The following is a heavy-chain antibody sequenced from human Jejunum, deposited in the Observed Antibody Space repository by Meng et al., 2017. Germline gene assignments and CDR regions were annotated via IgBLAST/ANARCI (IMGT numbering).Heavy chain of an antibody. J-gene: IGHJ4*02. D-gene: IGHD3-22*01. CDR1: NYSISSGYY. CDR2: IFHGGTT. Sequence: SETLSLTCVVSNYSISSGYYWGWIRQSPGKGLEWIGRIFHGGTTDYNPSVKSRVTISVDTSKNQFSLRLTSVTAADTAVYYCARTRYHNGDYYYEFGYWGQGTLVTVSS. CDR3: ARTRYHNGDYYYEFGY. V-gene: IGHV4-38-2*01.